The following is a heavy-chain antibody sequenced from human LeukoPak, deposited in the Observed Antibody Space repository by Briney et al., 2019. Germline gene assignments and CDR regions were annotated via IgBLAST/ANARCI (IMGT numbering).Heavy chain of an antibody. CDR3: AKDLWDSGSQAYFDY. J-gene: IGHJ4*02. Sequence: PGTSLRLSCAASGITFSSYAMSWVRQAPGKGLEWVSGVSGSGGSTYYADSVKGRFTISRDNSKNTLYLQMNSLRAEDTAVYYCAKDLWDSGSQAYFDYWGQGTLVTVSS. CDR1: GITFSSYA. D-gene: IGHD3-10*01. V-gene: IGHV3-23*01. CDR2: VSGSGGST.